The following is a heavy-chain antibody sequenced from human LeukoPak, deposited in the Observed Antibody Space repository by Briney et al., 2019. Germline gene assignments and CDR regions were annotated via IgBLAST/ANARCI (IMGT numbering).Heavy chain of an antibody. CDR2: IRSTGVDT. CDR3: AILSWDGRGSFY. Sequence: GGSLRLSCAASGFTFSMYSMSWVRQAPGKGLEWVSAIRSTGVDTYYADSVRGRFTISRDNSRGTLSLQMNSLRAEDTAVYFCAILSWDGRGSFYWGPGALVTVSS. CDR1: GFTFSMYS. J-gene: IGHJ4*02. D-gene: IGHD2/OR15-2a*01. V-gene: IGHV3-23*01.